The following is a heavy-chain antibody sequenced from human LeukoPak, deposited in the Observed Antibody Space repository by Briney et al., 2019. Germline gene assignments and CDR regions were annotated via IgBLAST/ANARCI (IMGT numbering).Heavy chain of an antibody. J-gene: IGHJ6*03. Sequence: TGGSLRVSCAASGFTFSSYWMSWVRQAPGKGLEWVANIKRDGSEKYYVDSVKGRFTISRDNAKNSLYLQMNSLRAEDTAVYYCARAYYYYYMDVWGKGTTVTISS. CDR2: IKRDGSEK. V-gene: IGHV3-7*04. CDR1: GFTFSSYW. CDR3: ARAYYYYYMDV.